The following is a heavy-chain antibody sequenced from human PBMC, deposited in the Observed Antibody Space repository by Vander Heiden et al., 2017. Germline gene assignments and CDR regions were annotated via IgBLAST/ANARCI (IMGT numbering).Heavy chain of an antibody. Sequence: EVQLVESGGAWAQPGGSLRLPCTASGFTFSDYSMNWVRQALGKGLEWVSYIGTSSSPIYYADSVKGRFTISRDNAKNSLYLQMDSLRDEDTAVYYCARGPPLFDPWGQGTLVTVSS. V-gene: IGHV3-48*02. CDR3: ARGPPLFDP. CDR2: IGTSSSPI. CDR1: GFTFSDYS. J-gene: IGHJ5*02.